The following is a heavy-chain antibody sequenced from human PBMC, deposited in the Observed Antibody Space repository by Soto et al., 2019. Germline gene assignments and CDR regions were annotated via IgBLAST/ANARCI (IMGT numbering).Heavy chain of an antibody. V-gene: IGHV4-31*11. CDR2: IYCSGSS. J-gene: IGHJ5*02. CDR1: ACSISSGGYY. Sequence: TLSLTCAVAACSISSGGYYLSWIRQHPGKGLEWIGYIYCSGSSYYNPSLKSRVTISVETSKNQSSLKLSCVTAADAAVYYRTRGDIVVVPAAMEGAGPWNWFDHWGQGTLVTVSS. D-gene: IGHD2-2*01. CDR3: TRGDIVVVPAAMEGAGPWNWFDH.